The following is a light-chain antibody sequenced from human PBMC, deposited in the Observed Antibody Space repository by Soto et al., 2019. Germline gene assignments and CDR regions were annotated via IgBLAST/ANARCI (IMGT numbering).Light chain of an antibody. J-gene: IGKJ2*01. CDR3: QQYNNWPPYT. CDR2: HAS. Sequence: DIQMTQSPSSVSASVGDKVTISCRASEDVKSRLAWYQQTPGKAPNLLIFHASSLQSGVPSRFSGSGSGTDFTLTISSLQSEDFAVYYCQQYNNWPPYTFGQGTKLEIK. CDR1: EDVKSR. V-gene: IGKV1-12*01.